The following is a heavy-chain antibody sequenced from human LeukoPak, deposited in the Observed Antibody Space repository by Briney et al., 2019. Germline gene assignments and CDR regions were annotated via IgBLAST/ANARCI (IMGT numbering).Heavy chain of an antibody. Sequence: PGRSLRLSCAASGFTFSSFWMTWVRQAPGKGLEWVANIKQDGSEKYYVDSVKGRFTISRDNAKNSLFLQMNSLRAEDTAAYYCARDQAGFDPWGRGTRVTVSS. CDR2: IKQDGSEK. J-gene: IGHJ5*02. CDR3: ARDQAGFDP. V-gene: IGHV3-7*01. CDR1: GFTFSSFW.